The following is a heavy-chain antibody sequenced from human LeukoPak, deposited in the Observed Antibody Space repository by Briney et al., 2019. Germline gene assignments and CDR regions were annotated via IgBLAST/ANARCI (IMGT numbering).Heavy chain of an antibody. CDR1: GGSISSYY. V-gene: IGHV4-59*08. CDR2: IYYSGST. CDR3: ARNLNWKDWYFDL. J-gene: IGHJ2*01. D-gene: IGHD1-1*01. Sequence: SETLSLTCTVSGGSISSYYWSWIRQPPGKGLEWIGYIYYSGSTNYNPSLKSRVTISVDTSKNQFSLKLSSVTAADTAVYYCARNLNWKDWYFDLWGRGTLVTVSS.